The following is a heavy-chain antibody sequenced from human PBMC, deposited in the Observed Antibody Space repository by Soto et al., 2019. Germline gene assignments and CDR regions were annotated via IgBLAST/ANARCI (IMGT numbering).Heavy chain of an antibody. CDR2: IIPIFGTA. V-gene: IGHV1-69*06. D-gene: IGHD6-13*01. CDR1: GGTFSSYA. J-gene: IGHJ4*02. CDR3: ARHFSGYTDY. Sequence: SVKVSCKASGGTFSSYAISWVRQAPGQGLEWMGGIIPIFGTANYAQKFQGRVTISVDTSKNQFSLKLSSVTAADTAVYYCARHFSGYTDYWGQGTLVTVSS.